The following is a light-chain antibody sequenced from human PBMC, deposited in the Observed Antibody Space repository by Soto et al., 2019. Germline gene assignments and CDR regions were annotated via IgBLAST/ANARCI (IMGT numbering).Light chain of an antibody. Sequence: DIQMTQSPSTLSASVGDRVSITCRASQSISSWLAWYQQKPGKAPKLLIYKASSLESGVPSRFSGSGSGTEFTLTSSSLQPYDFATYYCQQYNVYWTFGQGTKVEIK. CDR1: QSISSW. CDR2: KAS. V-gene: IGKV1-5*03. CDR3: QQYNVYWT. J-gene: IGKJ1*01.